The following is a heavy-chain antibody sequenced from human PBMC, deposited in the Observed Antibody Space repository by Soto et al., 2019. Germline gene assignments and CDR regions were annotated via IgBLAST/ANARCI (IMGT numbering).Heavy chain of an antibody. D-gene: IGHD3-10*01. CDR1: GGSISSGGYY. Sequence: QVQLQESGPGLVKPSQTLSLTCTVSGGSISSGGYYWSWIRQHPWKGLEWIGYIYYSGSTYYNPSLNIRVTISVDTSKYQFSLKLSSVTAADTAVYYCASGSYYSAVAYWGQGTLVTVSS. J-gene: IGHJ4*02. CDR2: IYYSGST. V-gene: IGHV4-31*03. CDR3: ASGSYYSAVAY.